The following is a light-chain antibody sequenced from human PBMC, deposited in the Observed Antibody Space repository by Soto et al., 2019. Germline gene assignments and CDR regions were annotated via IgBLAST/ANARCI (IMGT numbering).Light chain of an antibody. V-gene: IGKV3-20*01. CDR2: DAS. Sequence: EIVVTQSPATLSVSPGERAIFSCRASQSVDSKLAWYQQKLGQAPRLLIYDASTRATGIPARFSGSGSGTDFTLTISRLEPEDFAVYYCQQYGSSPRTFGPGTKVDIK. CDR3: QQYGSSPRT. J-gene: IGKJ3*01. CDR1: QSVDSK.